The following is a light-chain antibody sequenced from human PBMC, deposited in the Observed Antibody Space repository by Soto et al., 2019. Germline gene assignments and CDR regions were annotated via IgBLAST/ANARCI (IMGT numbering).Light chain of an antibody. Sequence: DIQMTQSPSSLSASVGDRVTITCRASQSISSYLNWYQQKPGKSPKLLIYAAFCFQSVVPSRFSGSGSGTDYTLNNSPLQTEDFATYYSHQSHSTPLDTFDQGTKPEIK. J-gene: IGKJ2*01. CDR2: AAF. V-gene: IGKV1-39*01. CDR3: HQSHSTPLDT. CDR1: QSISSY.